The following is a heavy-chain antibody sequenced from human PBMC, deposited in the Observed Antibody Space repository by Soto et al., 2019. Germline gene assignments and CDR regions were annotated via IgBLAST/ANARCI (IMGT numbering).Heavy chain of an antibody. CDR1: GLTVSHNY. CDR2: LYTEGTT. D-gene: IGHD3-16*01. Sequence: PRGSLRLSCVASGLTVSHNYMAWFRQAPEMGLEWVSILYTEGTTYYADSVKGRFTISRDSSKNTLFLQMDSLRAEDTAVYYCLRPRPSGENYGMDVWGQGTTVTVSS. CDR3: LRPRPSGENYGMDV. V-gene: IGHV3-53*01. J-gene: IGHJ6*02.